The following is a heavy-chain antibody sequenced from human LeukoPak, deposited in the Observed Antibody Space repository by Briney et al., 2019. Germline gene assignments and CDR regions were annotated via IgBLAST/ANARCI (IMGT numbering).Heavy chain of an antibody. J-gene: IGHJ4*02. Sequence: SETLSLTCTVSGGSISSSSYYWGWIRQPPGKGLGWIGSIYYSGSTYYNPSLKSRVTISVDTSKNQFSLKLSSVTAADTAVYYCARRALRDGLGDYWGQGTLVTVSS. CDR2: IYYSGST. V-gene: IGHV4-39*07. CDR1: GGSISSSSYY. CDR3: ARRALRDGLGDY. D-gene: IGHD5-24*01.